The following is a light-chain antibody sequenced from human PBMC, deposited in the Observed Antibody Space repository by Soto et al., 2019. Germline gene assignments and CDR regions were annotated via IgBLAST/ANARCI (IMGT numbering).Light chain of an antibody. CDR2: RND. Sequence: QSVLTQPPSASGTPGQRVTIAFFGSSSNIGKYYVYWYQQLPGNAPKLLIYRNDRRPSGVPDRFSGSKSGTSASLGISGLRSEDEADYDCAAWDDSLSPSVFVRRTKLTVL. J-gene: IGLJ2*01. CDR1: SSNIGKYY. V-gene: IGLV1-47*01. CDR3: AAWDDSLSPSV.